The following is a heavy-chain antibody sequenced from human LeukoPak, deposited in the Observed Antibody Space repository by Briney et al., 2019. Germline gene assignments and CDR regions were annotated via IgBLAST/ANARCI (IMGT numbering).Heavy chain of an antibody. V-gene: IGHV3-21*01. CDR2: ISSSTYI. J-gene: IGHJ4*02. Sequence: PGGSLRLSCAASGFSFSSYSMNWVRQAPGKGLEWVSSISSSTYIYYADSVEGRFTISRDNAKNSLYLQMNSLRAEDTAVYYCARDSGGSAYWGQGTLVTVSS. CDR1: GFSFSSYS. D-gene: IGHD6-19*01. CDR3: ARDSGGSAY.